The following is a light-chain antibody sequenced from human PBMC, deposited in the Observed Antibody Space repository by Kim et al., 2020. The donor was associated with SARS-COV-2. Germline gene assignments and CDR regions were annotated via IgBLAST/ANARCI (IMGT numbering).Light chain of an antibody. V-gene: IGKV1-6*01. CDR3: LQDYNYPYT. Sequence: AIQMTQSPSSLSASVGYRVTITCRASQGIRNDLGWYQQKPGKAPKLLIYAASSLQSGVPSRFSGSGSGTDFTLTISSMQPEDFATYYCLQDYNYPYTFGQGTKLEI. CDR1: QGIRND. J-gene: IGKJ2*01. CDR2: AAS.